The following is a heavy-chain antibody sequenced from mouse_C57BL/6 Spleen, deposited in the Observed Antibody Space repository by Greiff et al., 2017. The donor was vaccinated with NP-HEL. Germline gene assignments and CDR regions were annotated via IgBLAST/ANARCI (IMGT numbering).Heavy chain of an antibody. CDR2: IDPSDSYT. Sequence: QVQLQQPGAELVRPGTSVKLSCKASGYTFTSYWMHWVKQRPGQGLEWIGVIDPSDSYTNYNQKFKGKATLTVDTSSSTAYMQLSSLTSEDSAVYYCARFPIVTTRWYFDVWGTGTTVTVSS. J-gene: IGHJ1*03. CDR3: ARFPIVTTRWYFDV. CDR1: GYTFTSYW. V-gene: IGHV1-59*01. D-gene: IGHD2-5*01.